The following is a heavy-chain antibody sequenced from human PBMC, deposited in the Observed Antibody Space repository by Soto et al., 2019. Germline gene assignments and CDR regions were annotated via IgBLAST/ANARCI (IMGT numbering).Heavy chain of an antibody. V-gene: IGHV4-30-2*01. CDR1: GGSISSGGYS. Sequence: TLSLTCAFSGGSISSGGYSWSWIRQPPGKGLEWIGYIYHSGSTYYNPSLKSRVTMSVDTSKNQFSLKLTSVTAVDTAVYYCARTRLDCRITSCYEYWGEGTLVTVSS. CDR3: ARTRLDCRITSCYEY. D-gene: IGHD2-2*01. J-gene: IGHJ4*02. CDR2: IYHSGST.